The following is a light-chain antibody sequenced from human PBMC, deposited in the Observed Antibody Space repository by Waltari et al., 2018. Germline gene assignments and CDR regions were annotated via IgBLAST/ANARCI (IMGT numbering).Light chain of an antibody. CDR3: SAYVGSEVV. V-gene: IGLV2-8*01. CDR1: SSDDGGYNY. CDR2: VVT. J-gene: IGLJ3*02. Sequence: QSALTQPPYAFVSPGQSVTIPCTGTSSDDGGYNYVFWYQQHPGKAPTLLIFVVTNRPSGVPDHFSCSKANDMASLTVSGLQADDEADYFCSAYVGSEVVFGEGTKLTVL.